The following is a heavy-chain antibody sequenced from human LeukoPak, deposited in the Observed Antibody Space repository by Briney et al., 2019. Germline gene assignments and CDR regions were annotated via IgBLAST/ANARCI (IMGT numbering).Heavy chain of an antibody. V-gene: IGHV3-21*01. J-gene: IGHJ3*02. CDR2: ISSSGNYI. CDR1: GFTFSNYN. Sequence: GGSLRLSCAASGFTFSNYNMNWVRQAPGKGLEWVSFISSSGNYIYYADSVKGRFTISRDNAKNSLYLQMNSLRAEDTAVYYCARDCSGGSCYSGGRALDIWGQGTMVTVSS. CDR3: ARDCSGGSCYSGGRALDI. D-gene: IGHD2-15*01.